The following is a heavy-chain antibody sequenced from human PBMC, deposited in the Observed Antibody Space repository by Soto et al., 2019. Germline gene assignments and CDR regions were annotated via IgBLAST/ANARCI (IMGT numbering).Heavy chain of an antibody. CDR3: ARGVLY. V-gene: IGHV4-31*03. D-gene: IGHD1-1*01. CDR1: GGSLHRGGFF. J-gene: IGHJ4*02. Sequence: CTVSGGSLHRGGFFWSWIRQPPGKGLEWIGNIFYSGTTYYNPSLKSRVTISVDTSKNQFSLKLSSVTAADTAVYFCARGVLYWGQGTLVTVSS. CDR2: IFYSGTT.